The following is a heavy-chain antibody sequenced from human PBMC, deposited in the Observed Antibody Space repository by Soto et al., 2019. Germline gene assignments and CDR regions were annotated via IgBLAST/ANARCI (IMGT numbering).Heavy chain of an antibody. D-gene: IGHD7-27*01. CDR2: VNPESGQA. CDR3: ASWGVTPYGLDV. V-gene: IGHV1-8*01. CDR1: GYSFITYD. Sequence: QVQLVQSGAEVKKPGASVKVACKATGYSFITYDINWVRQATGQGLEWMGWVNPESGQAGYAQKCQGRVTMTRNTDTSTAYMELSGLRAEDTAVYFCASWGVTPYGLDVWGQGATVTVSS. J-gene: IGHJ6*02.